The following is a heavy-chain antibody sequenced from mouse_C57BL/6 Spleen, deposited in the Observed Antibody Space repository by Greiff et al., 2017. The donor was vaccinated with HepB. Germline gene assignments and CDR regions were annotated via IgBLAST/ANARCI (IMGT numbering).Heavy chain of an antibody. CDR3: ARSIYYDYDETDYYAMDY. Sequence: EVKLVESGGGLVKPGGSLKLSCAASGFTFSDYGMHWVRQAPEKGLEWVAYISSGSSTIYYADTVKGRFTISRDNAKNILFLQMTSLRSEDTAMYYCARSIYYDYDETDYYAMDYWGQGTSVTVSS. J-gene: IGHJ4*01. V-gene: IGHV5-17*01. CDR1: GFTFSDYG. D-gene: IGHD2-4*01. CDR2: ISSGSSTI.